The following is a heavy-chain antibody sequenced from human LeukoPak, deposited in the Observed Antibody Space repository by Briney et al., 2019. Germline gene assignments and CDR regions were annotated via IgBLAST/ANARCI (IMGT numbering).Heavy chain of an antibody. D-gene: IGHD3-16*01. J-gene: IGHJ4*02. CDR2: IWYDGSNK. CDR1: GFTFSRYG. Sequence: GGSLRLSCAASGFTFSRYGMHWVRQVRGKGLEWVAVIWYDGSNKYYADSVKGRFTISRDNSKNTLYLQMNSLRAEDTAVYYCAVPLRDYWGQGTLVTVSS. CDR3: AVPLRDY. V-gene: IGHV3-33*01.